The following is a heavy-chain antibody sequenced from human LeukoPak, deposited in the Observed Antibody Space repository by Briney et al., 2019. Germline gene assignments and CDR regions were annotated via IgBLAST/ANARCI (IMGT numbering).Heavy chain of an antibody. J-gene: IGHJ4*02. CDR1: GGSISSYY. CDR3: ARSIAAAGDFDY. V-gene: IGHV4-4*07. Sequence: SETLSLTCTVSGGSISSYYWSWIRQPAGKGLEWIGRIYTSGSTNYNPSLKSRVTISVDTSKNQFSLKLSSVTAADTAVYYCARSIAAAGDFDYWGQGTLVTVSS. CDR2: IYTSGST. D-gene: IGHD6-13*01.